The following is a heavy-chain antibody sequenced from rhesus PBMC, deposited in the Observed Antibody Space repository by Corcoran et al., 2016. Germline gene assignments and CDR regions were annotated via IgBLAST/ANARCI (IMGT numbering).Heavy chain of an antibody. V-gene: IGHV4-106*01. CDR3: ASTKGGSGVVFDY. CDR2: IYGSGGST. CDR1: GGSISDSYY. Sequence: QVQLQESGPGLVKPSETLSLTCTVSGGSISDSYYWNWIRQPPGKGLEWMGRIYGSGGSTNYNPSLKTRVTISKDTSKNQFSLKLTSVTAADTAVYYCASTKGGSGVVFDYWGQGVLVTVSS. D-gene: IGHD6-25*01. J-gene: IGHJ4*01.